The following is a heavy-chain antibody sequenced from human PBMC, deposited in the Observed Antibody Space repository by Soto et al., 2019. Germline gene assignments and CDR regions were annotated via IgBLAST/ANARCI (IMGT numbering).Heavy chain of an antibody. D-gene: IGHD4-17*01. CDR2: ISWNSGSI. V-gene: IGHV3-9*01. CDR1: GFTFDDYA. Sequence: EVQLVESGGGLVQPGRSLRLSCAASGFTFDDYAMHWVRQAPGKGQEWVSGISWNSGSIGYADSVKGRFTISRDNAKNSLYLQMNSLRAEDTALYYCAKDIRFYGDLGSIDYWGQGTLVTVSS. CDR3: AKDIRFYGDLGSIDY. J-gene: IGHJ4*02.